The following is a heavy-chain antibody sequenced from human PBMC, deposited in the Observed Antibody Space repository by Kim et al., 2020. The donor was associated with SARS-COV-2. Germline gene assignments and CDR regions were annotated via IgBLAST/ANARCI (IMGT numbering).Heavy chain of an antibody. CDR3: ASSPLGYCSSTSCYAGWYFDL. CDR2: ISSSSSYI. V-gene: IGHV3-21*01. CDR1: GFTFSSYS. J-gene: IGHJ2*01. Sequence: GGSLRLSCAASGFTFSSYSMNWVRQAPGKGLEWVSSISSSSSYIYYADSVKGRFTISRDNAKNSLYLQMNSLRAEDTAVYYCASSPLGYCSSTSCYAGWYFDLWGRGTLVTVSS. D-gene: IGHD2-2*01.